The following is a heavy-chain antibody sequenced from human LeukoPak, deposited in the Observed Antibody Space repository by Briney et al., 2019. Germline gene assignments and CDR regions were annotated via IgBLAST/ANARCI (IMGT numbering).Heavy chain of an antibody. J-gene: IGHJ4*02. CDR2: ISGSGGST. D-gene: IGHD3-22*01. CDR1: VFTFRSYA. CDR3: AKEGTLPGYYYGSSGFADY. V-gene: IGHV3-23*01. Sequence: GGSLRLSCAASVFTFRSYAMSWVRRAPGKGLEWVSAISGSGGSTYYADSVKSRFTISRDNSKNTLYLKMNSLSAEDTAVYYCAKEGTLPGYYYGSSGFADYWGQGTLDTVSS.